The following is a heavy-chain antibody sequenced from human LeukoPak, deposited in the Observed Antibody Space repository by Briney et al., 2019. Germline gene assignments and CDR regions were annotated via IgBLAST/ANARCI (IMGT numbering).Heavy chain of an antibody. Sequence: PEGSLRLSCTASGFTFGDYAMGWVRQAPGKGLEWVGFIRSKAYRWTTEYAASVKGRFTILRDDSKSIAYLQMNSLKTEDTAVYYCTRVGYYYGSGSYYKRYFDYWGQGTLVTVSS. V-gene: IGHV3-49*04. D-gene: IGHD3-10*01. CDR1: GFTFGDYA. CDR2: IRSKAYRWTT. J-gene: IGHJ4*02. CDR3: TRVGYYYGSGSYYKRYFDY.